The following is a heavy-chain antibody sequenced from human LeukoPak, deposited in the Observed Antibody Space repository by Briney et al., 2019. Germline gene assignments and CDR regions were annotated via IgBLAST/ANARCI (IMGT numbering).Heavy chain of an antibody. Sequence: GGSLRLSCAASGFTFSNYAMSWVRQTPGKGLEWVAATVGGRPDTYHAESVKGRFTVSRDDSRDTLFLQMNRLSVDDTAIYYCTKAPLRSCSGAFCYPFDYWGQGTLSPSPQ. D-gene: IGHD2-8*02. J-gene: IGHJ4*02. CDR3: TKAPLRSCSGAFCYPFDY. CDR2: TVGGRPDT. V-gene: IGHV3-23*01. CDR1: GFTFSNYA.